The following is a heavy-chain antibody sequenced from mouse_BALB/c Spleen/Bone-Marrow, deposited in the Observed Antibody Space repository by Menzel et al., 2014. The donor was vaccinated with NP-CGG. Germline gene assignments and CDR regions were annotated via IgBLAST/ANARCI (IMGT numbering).Heavy chain of an antibody. V-gene: IGHV5-6-3*01. CDR3: ARDNYGSRLDY. D-gene: IGHD1-1*01. J-gene: IGHJ2*01. Sequence: EVMLVESGGGLVQPGGSLKLSCAASGFTFSSYGMSWVRQTPDKRLELVATINNNDGNTYYPDSVKGRFTISRDNAKSTLYLQRSSLKSEDTARYYCARDNYGSRLDYWGQGTPLTVSS. CDR1: GFTFSSYG. CDR2: INNNDGNT.